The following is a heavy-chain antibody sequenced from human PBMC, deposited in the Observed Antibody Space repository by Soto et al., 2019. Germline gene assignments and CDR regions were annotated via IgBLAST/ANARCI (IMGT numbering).Heavy chain of an antibody. CDR2: IIPIFVTA. V-gene: IGHV1-69*13. Sequence: ASVKVSCKASAGTFSSYAISWVRQAPGQGLEWMGGIIPIFVTANYAQKFQGRVTITADESTSTAYMELCSLRSEDTAVYYCARDTAHSGSYYYGFDPWCQGSLVTVSS. CDR1: AGTFSSYA. D-gene: IGHD1-26*01. J-gene: IGHJ5*02. CDR3: ARDTAHSGSYYYGFDP.